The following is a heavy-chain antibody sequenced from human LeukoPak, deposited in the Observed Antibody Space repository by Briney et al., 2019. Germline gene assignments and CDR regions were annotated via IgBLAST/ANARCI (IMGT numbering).Heavy chain of an antibody. J-gene: IGHJ6*02. CDR1: GGSFSGYY. CDR2: INHSGST. D-gene: IGHD1-26*01. V-gene: IGHV4-34*01. Sequence: SETLSLTCAVYGGSFSGYYWSWIRQPPGKGLEWIGEINHSGSTNYNPSLKGRVTISVDTSKNQFSLKLSSVTAADTAVYYCARRRYFQLPSYYYYYGMDVWGQGTTVTVSS. CDR3: ARRRYFQLPSYYYYYGMDV.